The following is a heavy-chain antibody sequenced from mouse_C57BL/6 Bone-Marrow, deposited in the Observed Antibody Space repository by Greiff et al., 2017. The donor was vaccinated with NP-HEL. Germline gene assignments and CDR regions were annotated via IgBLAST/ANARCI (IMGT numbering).Heavy chain of an antibody. D-gene: IGHD2-1*01. Sequence: LLESGPGLVKPSQSLFLTCSITGFPITSGYYWIWIRQSPGKPLEWMGYITHSGETFYNPSLQSPISITRETSKNQFFLQLNSVTTEDTAMYYCAGDRYGNYGFFAYWGQGTLVTVSA. CDR2: ITHSGET. CDR1: GFPITSGYY. J-gene: IGHJ3*01. V-gene: IGHV12-3*01. CDR3: AGDRYGNYGFFAY.